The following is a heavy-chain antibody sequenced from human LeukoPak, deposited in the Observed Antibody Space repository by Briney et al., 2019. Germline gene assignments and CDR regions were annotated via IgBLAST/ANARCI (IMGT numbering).Heavy chain of an antibody. CDR3: AKDLSLAAAAAGTHDY. CDR2: IHSDGSNK. V-gene: IGHV3-30*02. CDR1: GFTFSNYA. J-gene: IGHJ4*02. D-gene: IGHD6-13*01. Sequence: GGSLRLSCAASGFTFSNYAMQWVRQAPGKGLEWVAFIHSDGSNKYYADSVKGRFAISRDNSKDTLYLQMSSLRPEDTAVYYCAKDLSLAAAAAGTHDYWGQGTLVTVSS.